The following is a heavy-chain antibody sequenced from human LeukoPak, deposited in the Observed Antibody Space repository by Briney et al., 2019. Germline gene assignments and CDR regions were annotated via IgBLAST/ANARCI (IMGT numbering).Heavy chain of an antibody. CDR2: IYHSGST. Sequence: PSETLSLICDVSGGPISSGGYSWRWIRQPPEKGLEWIGYIYHSGSTYYNPSLKSRVTISVDRSKNQFSLKLSSVTAADTAVYYCARGSTGTGLDYWGQGTLVTVSS. CDR1: GGPISSGGYS. CDR3: ARGSTGTGLDY. J-gene: IGHJ4*02. D-gene: IGHD1-1*01. V-gene: IGHV4-30-2*01.